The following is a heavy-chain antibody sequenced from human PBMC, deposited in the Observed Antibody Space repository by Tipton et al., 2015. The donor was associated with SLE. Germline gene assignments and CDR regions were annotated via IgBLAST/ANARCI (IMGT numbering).Heavy chain of an antibody. CDR1: GGSFSGYY. V-gene: IGHV4-34*01. Sequence: TLSLTCAVYGGSFSGYYWSWIRQPPGKGLEWIGEINHSGSTYYNPSLKSRVTISVDTSKNQFSLKLSSVTAADTAVYYCARDGGGMTTAYNSYMDVWGKGTTVTVSS. CDR2: INHSGST. D-gene: IGHD4-11*01. CDR3: ARDGGGMTTAYNSYMDV. J-gene: IGHJ6*03.